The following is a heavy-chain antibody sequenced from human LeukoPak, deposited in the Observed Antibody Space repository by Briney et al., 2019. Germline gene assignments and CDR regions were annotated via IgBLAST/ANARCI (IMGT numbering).Heavy chain of an antibody. J-gene: IGHJ4*02. CDR3: AGAPAGSLDWLSPFDY. Sequence: SETLSLTCTVSGASISSTSYYWSWIRQPAGKRLEWIGRIYASGSTNYNPSLKYRVTITADTSKNQLSLKLSSLTAADTAVYYCAGAPAGSLDWLSPFDYWGQGTLVTVSS. CDR2: IYASGST. CDR1: GASISSTSYY. D-gene: IGHD3/OR15-3a*01. V-gene: IGHV4-61*02.